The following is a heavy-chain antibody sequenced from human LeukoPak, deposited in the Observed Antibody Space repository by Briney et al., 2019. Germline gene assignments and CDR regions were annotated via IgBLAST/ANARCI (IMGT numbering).Heavy chain of an antibody. CDR1: GYTFTGYY. J-gene: IGHJ3*02. CDR3: ARDVGGDCSSTSCYAFDI. V-gene: IGHV1-2*02. Sequence: ASVKVSCKASGYTFTGYYMHWVRQAPGQGLEWMGWINPNSGGTNYAQKFQGRATITADESTSTAYMELSSLRSEDTAVYYCARDVGGDCSSTSCYAFDIWGQGTMVTVSS. CDR2: INPNSGGT. D-gene: IGHD2-2*01.